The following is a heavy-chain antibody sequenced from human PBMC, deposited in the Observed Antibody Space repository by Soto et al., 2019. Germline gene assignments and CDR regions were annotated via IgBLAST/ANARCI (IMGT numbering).Heavy chain of an antibody. Sequence: GESLKISCKGTRHIFADYWIGWVRQTPGTGLEWMGIVYPGDSDTRYTPSFQGQVTISADDSVSTVYLQWNSLKASDSGIYYCARTKALHGWYGLDTWGQKTTI. CDR2: VYPGDSDT. D-gene: IGHD2-15*01. CDR3: ARTKALHGWYGLDT. J-gene: IGHJ6*02. V-gene: IGHV5-51*01. CDR1: RHIFADYW.